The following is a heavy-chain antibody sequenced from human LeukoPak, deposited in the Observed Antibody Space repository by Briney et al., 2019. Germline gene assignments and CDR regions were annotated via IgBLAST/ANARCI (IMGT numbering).Heavy chain of an antibody. CDR2: IYYSGRI. Sequence: TSETLSLTCTVSGGSISSYYWSWIRQPPGKGLEWIAYIYYSGRINCNPSLKSRVTISVDTSKNEFSPKVTSVTAADTAVYYCAGGPIGFCSSSSCRFDNWGQGTLVTVSS. V-gene: IGHV4-59*08. CDR3: AGGPIGFCSSSSCRFDN. CDR1: GGSISSYY. D-gene: IGHD2-2*01. J-gene: IGHJ4*02.